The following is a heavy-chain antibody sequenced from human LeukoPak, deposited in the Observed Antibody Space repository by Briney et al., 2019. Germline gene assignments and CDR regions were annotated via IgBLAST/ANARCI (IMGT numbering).Heavy chain of an antibody. CDR1: GYIFTTYG. CDR2: ISAYNGNT. D-gene: IGHD3-16*01. Sequence: ASVKVSCKASGYIFTTYGITWVRQAPGQGLEWMEWISAYNGNTYYAQKVQGRVTMTTDTSTRTAYMELRSLRSDDTAVYYCARVSWGNSVGLPDYWGQGTLVTVSS. V-gene: IGHV1-18*01. J-gene: IGHJ4*02. CDR3: ARVSWGNSVGLPDY.